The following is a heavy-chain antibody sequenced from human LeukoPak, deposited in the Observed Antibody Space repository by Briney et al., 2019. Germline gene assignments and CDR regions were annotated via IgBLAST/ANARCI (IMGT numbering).Heavy chain of an antibody. Sequence: GGSLRLSCAASGFTFRSYSMNWVRQAPGKGLEWVSSISSSSSYIYYADSVKGRFTISRDNAKNSLYLQMSSLRAEDTGVYYCARDTAMVPILDYWGQGTLVTVSS. J-gene: IGHJ4*02. V-gene: IGHV3-21*01. CDR3: ARDTAMVPILDY. CDR2: ISSSSSYI. D-gene: IGHD5-18*01. CDR1: GFTFRSYS.